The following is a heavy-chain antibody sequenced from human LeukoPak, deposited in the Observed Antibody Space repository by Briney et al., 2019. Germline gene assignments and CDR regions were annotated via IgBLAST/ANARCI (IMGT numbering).Heavy chain of an antibody. V-gene: IGHV5-51*01. Sequence: GESLKISCEGSGYSFSSYWIAWVRQMPGKGLEWMGIIYPGDSDITYSPSFQGQVTISADKSITTAYLQWSSLRASDTAVYYCAILPRGNEVGGAAAGMDVWGQGTTVTVSS. CDR1: GYSFSSYW. CDR3: AILPRGNEVGGAAAGMDV. CDR2: IYPGDSDI. D-gene: IGHD2-15*01. J-gene: IGHJ6*02.